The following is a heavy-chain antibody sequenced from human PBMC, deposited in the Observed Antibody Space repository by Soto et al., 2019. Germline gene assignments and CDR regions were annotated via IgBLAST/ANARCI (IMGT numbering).Heavy chain of an antibody. CDR1: GYTFTAYH. CDR3: TREEYCTGGTCYRYFGL. Sequence: QAQLVQSGAEVKKPEASVRVSCTTSGYTFTAYHIHWLRQAPGQRLEWLGWINPDNGNTKYSQNFWGRVTITRDTSASTAHMELSSLRPEDTAIYYCTREEYCTGGTCYRYFGLWGRGTLVTVSS. J-gene: IGHJ2*01. V-gene: IGHV1-3*01. D-gene: IGHD2-15*01. CDR2: INPDNGNT.